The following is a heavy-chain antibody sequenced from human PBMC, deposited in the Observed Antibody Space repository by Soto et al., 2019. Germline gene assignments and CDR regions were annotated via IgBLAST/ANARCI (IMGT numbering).Heavy chain of an antibody. CDR2: IVVGRGHT. J-gene: IGHJ4*02. D-gene: IGHD3-22*01. Sequence: QVQLVQSGPEVKKPGTSVKVSCKASGVTFSSSAVQWVRETRGQRLEWIGWIVVGRGHTNYAQKFQERVTISRDTSTRTAYVELSGLRSEDTAVYYCAATPLYYFDSSGYFPYWGQGTLVTVSS. CDR3: AATPLYYFDSSGYFPY. V-gene: IGHV1-58*01. CDR1: GVTFSSSA.